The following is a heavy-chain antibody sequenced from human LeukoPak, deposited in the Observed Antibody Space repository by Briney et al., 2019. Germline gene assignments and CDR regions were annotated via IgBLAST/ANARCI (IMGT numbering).Heavy chain of an antibody. CDR2: INPSGGST. CDR1: GYTFTSYY. CDR3: ASNGGAAAAGPDAFDI. Sequence: ASVKVSCKASGYTFTSYYVHWVRQAPGQGLEWMGIINPSGGSTSYAQKFQGRVTMTRDTSTSTVYMELSSLRSEDTAVHYCASNGGAAAAGPDAFDIWGQGTMVTVSS. D-gene: IGHD6-13*01. J-gene: IGHJ3*02. V-gene: IGHV1-46*01.